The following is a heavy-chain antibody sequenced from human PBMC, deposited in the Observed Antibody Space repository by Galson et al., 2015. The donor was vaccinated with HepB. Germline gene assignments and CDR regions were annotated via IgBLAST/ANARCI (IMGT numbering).Heavy chain of an antibody. J-gene: IGHJ4*02. D-gene: IGHD6-19*01. CDR1: GFTFSNAW. V-gene: IGHV3-15*01. CDR2: IKSQTDGGTT. CDR3: TTGGWLADY. Sequence: SLRLFCAASGFTFSNAWMSWVRQAPGKGLEWVGRIKSQTDGGTTDYAAPVKGRFTISRDDSKNTLYLQMNSLKTEDTAVYYCTTGGWLADYWGQGTLVTVSS.